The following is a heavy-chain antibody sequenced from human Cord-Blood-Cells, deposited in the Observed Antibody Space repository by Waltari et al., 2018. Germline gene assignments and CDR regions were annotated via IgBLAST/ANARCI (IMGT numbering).Heavy chain of an antibody. Sequence: EVQLVESGGGLVKPGGSLRLSCAASGFTFSSYSMNWVRQAPVKGLEWVSSISSSSSYIYYADSVKGRFTIARDNAKNSLYLQMNSLRAEDTAVYYCARDLTSSGWYGDDAFDIWGQGTMVTVSS. J-gene: IGHJ3*02. CDR2: ISSSSSYI. V-gene: IGHV3-21*01. CDR3: ARDLTSSGWYGDDAFDI. CDR1: GFTFSSYS. D-gene: IGHD6-19*01.